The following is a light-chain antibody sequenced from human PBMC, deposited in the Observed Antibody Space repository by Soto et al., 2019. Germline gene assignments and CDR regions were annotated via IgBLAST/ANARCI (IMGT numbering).Light chain of an antibody. CDR1: QSVSSSY. V-gene: IGKV3-20*01. J-gene: IGKJ2*01. CDR3: LQYGSSPYT. CDR2: GAS. Sequence: EIVLTQSPGTLSLSPGERATLSCRASQSVSSSYLAWYQQKPGQAPRPLIYGASSRATGIPDRFSGSGSWTDFTLPISRLEPEDFAVYYCLQYGSSPYTFGQGTKLEIK.